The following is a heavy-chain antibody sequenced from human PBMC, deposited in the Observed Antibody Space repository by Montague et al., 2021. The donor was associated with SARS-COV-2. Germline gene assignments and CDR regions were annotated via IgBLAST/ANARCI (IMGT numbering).Heavy chain of an antibody. CDR2: IYFGGGT. CDR1: GGSISSGGYF. V-gene: IGHV4-39*07. CDR3: ASDVGKRFSGYEAVGGFDF. Sequence: SETLSLTCTVSGGSISSGGYFWGWIRQPPGKGLEWIGCIYFGGGTYYNPSLKSRVTISVDTSKNQFSLKLTSVTAADTAVYWCASDVGKRFSGYEAVGGFDFWGQGTLVSVSS. J-gene: IGHJ4*02. D-gene: IGHD5-12*01.